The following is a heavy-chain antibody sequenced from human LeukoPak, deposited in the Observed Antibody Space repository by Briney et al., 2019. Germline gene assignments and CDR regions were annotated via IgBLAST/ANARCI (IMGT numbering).Heavy chain of an antibody. D-gene: IGHD3-3*01. CDR2: IYPGDSDT. Sequence: GESLKISCKGSGYSFTSYWIGWVRQMPGKGLEWMGIIYPGDSDTRYSPSFQGQVTISADKSISTAYLQWSSLKASDTAMYYCWRRGKFRFLACSKNLFHPWGQGTLVTVSS. CDR1: GYSFTSYW. V-gene: IGHV5-51*01. CDR3: WRRGKFRFLACSKNLFHP. J-gene: IGHJ5*02.